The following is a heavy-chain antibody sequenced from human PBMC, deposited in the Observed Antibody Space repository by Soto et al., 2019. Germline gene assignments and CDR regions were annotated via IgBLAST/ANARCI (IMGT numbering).Heavy chain of an antibody. D-gene: IGHD3-3*01. J-gene: IGHJ4*02. CDR3: ARGITAYDFWSGYYPPSFDY. CDR1: GYTFTSYD. V-gene: IGHV1-8*01. CDR2: MNPNSGNT. Sequence: ASVKVACKASGYTFTSYDINWGRQATGQGVEGMGWMNPNSGNTGYAQKFQGRVTMTRNTSISTAYMELSSLRSEDTAVYYCARGITAYDFWSGYYPPSFDYWGQGTLVTVSS.